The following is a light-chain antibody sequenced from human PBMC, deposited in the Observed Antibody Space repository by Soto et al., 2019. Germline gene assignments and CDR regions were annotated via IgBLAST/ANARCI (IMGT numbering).Light chain of an antibody. Sequence: QSALTQPPSASGSPGQSVTLSCTGTSIDVGGYNYVSWYQQHPGKAPKLMIYEVNKRPSGVPDRFSGSKSGNTASLTVSGLQAEDEADYFCSSYAGSNNYVFGTGTKLTVL. CDR2: EVN. CDR1: SIDVGGYNY. V-gene: IGLV2-8*01. J-gene: IGLJ1*01. CDR3: SSYAGSNNYV.